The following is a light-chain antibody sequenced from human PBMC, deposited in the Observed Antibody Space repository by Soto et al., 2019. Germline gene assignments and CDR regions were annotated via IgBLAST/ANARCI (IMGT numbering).Light chain of an antibody. CDR2: GAS. Sequence: EIVMTQSPATLSVSPGERATLSCRASQSVSSNLAWYQQKPGQAPRLLIYGASTRATGIPARFSGSGSGTEFTLTIRRLQSEDFAVYYCQQYNNWPGFTVGPGTKVDIK. CDR1: QSVSSN. V-gene: IGKV3-15*01. J-gene: IGKJ3*01. CDR3: QQYNNWPGFT.